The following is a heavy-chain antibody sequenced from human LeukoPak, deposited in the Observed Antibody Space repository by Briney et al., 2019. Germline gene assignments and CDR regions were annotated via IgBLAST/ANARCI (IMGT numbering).Heavy chain of an antibody. CDR3: ARNNWFGEFENWFDP. CDR1: GFTYSHNG. D-gene: IGHD3-10*01. V-gene: IGHV3-33*05. Sequence: GGSLRLSCVASGFTYSHNGMHWVRQAPGKGLEWVAFIQYDGNTIFYADSMKGRFTISRDNAKNSLYLQMNSLRAEDTAVYYCARNNWFGEFENWFDPWGQGTLVTVSS. J-gene: IGHJ5*02. CDR2: IQYDGNTI.